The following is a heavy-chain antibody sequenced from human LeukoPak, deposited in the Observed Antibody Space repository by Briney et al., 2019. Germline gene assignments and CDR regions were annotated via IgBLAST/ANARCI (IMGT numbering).Heavy chain of an antibody. CDR1: GGSFSGYY. V-gene: IGHV4-34*01. CDR3: ARTPYYYDSSAGRGAFDI. CDR2: INHSGST. Sequence: SETLSLTCAVYGGSFSGYYWSWIRQPPGKGLEWIGEINHSGSTNYNPSLKSRVTISVDTSKNQFSLKLSSVTAADTAVYYCARTPYYYDSSAGRGAFDIWGQGTMVTVSS. D-gene: IGHD3-22*01. J-gene: IGHJ3*02.